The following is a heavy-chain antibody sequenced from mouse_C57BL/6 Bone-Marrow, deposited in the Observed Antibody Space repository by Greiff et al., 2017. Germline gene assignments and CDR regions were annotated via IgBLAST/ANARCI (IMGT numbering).Heavy chain of an antibody. Sequence: QVQLQQSGAELVRPGASVKLSCKASGYTFTDYYINWVKQRPGQGLEWIARIYPGSGNTYYNEKFKGKATLTAEKSSSTAYMQLSSLTSEDSAVYFCVRGGYGYDGNAMDYWGQGTSVTVSS. CDR1: GYTFTDYY. J-gene: IGHJ4*01. CDR3: VRGGYGYDGNAMDY. D-gene: IGHD2-2*01. CDR2: IYPGSGNT. V-gene: IGHV1-76*01.